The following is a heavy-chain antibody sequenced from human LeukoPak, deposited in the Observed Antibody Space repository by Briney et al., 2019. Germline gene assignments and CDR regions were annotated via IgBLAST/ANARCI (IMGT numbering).Heavy chain of an antibody. D-gene: IGHD6-13*01. J-gene: IGHJ3*02. CDR2: IIPIFGTA. V-gene: IGHV1-69*13. Sequence: SVKVSCKASGGTFSSYAISWVRQAPGQGLEWMGGIIPIFGTANYAQKFQGRVTITADESTSTAYMELRSLRSDDTAVYYCARYSSSWYAFDIWGQGTMVTVSS. CDR1: GGTFSSYA. CDR3: ARYSSSWYAFDI.